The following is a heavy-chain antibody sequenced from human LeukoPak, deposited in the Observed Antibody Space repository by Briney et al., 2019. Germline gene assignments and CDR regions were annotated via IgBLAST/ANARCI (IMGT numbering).Heavy chain of an antibody. V-gene: IGHV4-34*01. CDR2: INHSGST. D-gene: IGHD3-10*01. J-gene: IGHJ6*03. CDR1: GGSFSGYY. Sequence: PSETLSLTCAVYGGSFSGYYWSWIRQPPGKGLEWIGEINHSGSTNYNPSLKSRVTISVDTSKNQFSLKLSSVTAADTAVYYCASTMVRGVHTRSYYYYMDVWGKGTTVTVSS. CDR3: ASTMVRGVHTRSYYYYMDV.